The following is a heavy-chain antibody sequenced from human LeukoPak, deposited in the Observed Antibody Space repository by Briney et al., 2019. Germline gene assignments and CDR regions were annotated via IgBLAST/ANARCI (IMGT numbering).Heavy chain of an antibody. D-gene: IGHD6-13*01. V-gene: IGHV1-18*04. J-gene: IGHJ4*02. CDR1: GYTFTGYY. CDR3: ASVRNLAAAEFDY. CDR2: ISAYNGNT. Sequence: ASVKVSCKTSGYTFTGYYIHWVRQAPGQGLEWMGWISAYNGNTNYAQKLQGRVTMTTDTSTSTAYMELRSLRSDDTAVYYCASVRNLAAAEFDYWGQGTLVTVSS.